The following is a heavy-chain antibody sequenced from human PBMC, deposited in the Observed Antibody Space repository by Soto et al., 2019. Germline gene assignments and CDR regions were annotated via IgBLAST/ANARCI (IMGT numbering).Heavy chain of an antibody. CDR1: GFTFSTYA. CDR2: ISGSDGST. J-gene: IGHJ4*02. D-gene: IGHD3-10*01. V-gene: IGHV3-23*01. Sequence: EVQLLASGGGLAQRGGSLRLSCAASGFTFSTYAMGWVRQAPGKGLEWVSAISGSDGSTYYADSVKGRFTISRDESKSTLNLEMNSLRAEDTAIYYCEKRAGVNYGQFDYWGQGTLVTVSS. CDR3: EKRAGVNYGQFDY.